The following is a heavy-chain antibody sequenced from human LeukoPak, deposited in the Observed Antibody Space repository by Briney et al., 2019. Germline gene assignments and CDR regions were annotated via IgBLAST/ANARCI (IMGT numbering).Heavy chain of an antibody. J-gene: IGHJ4*03. CDR1: GVSISGYY. CDR3: ARLHISNWYIFDY. V-gene: IGHV4-59*01. D-gene: IGHD6-13*01. Sequence: SETLSLTCTVSGVSISGYYWSWIRQPPGKGLERIGYIYYSGSTDYNPSLKSRVTISVDTSKNQFSLRLSSVTAADTAVYYCARLHISNWYIFDYWGQGTTVTVSS. CDR2: IYYSGST.